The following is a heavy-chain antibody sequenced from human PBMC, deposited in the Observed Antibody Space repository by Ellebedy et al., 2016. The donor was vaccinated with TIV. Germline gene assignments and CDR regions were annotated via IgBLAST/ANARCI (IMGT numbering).Heavy chain of an antibody. CDR1: GGSFLGYY. J-gene: IGHJ4*02. Sequence: SETLSLTXTVQGGSFLGYYWSWIRQSPGKGLQWIGEINPSGKTNYTTSLKSRLTMSIDTSKRQISLNLNSATAADTAVYYCALSEQPQSYFDYWGQGSLVTVSS. CDR2: INPSGKT. D-gene: IGHD6-13*01. CDR3: ALSEQPQSYFDY. V-gene: IGHV4-34*10.